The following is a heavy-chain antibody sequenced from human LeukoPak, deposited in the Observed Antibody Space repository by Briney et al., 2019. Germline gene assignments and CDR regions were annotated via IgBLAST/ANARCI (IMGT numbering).Heavy chain of an antibody. CDR1: GESFSGYY. Sequence: PSETLSLTCAVYGESFSGYYWSWIRQPPGKGLEWIGEINHSGSTNYNPSLKSRVTISVDTSKNQFSLKLSSVTAADTAVYYCARQRTQLWTYYYYYYMDVWGKGTTVTISS. D-gene: IGHD5-18*01. V-gene: IGHV4-34*01. CDR3: ARQRTQLWTYYYYYYMDV. J-gene: IGHJ6*03. CDR2: INHSGST.